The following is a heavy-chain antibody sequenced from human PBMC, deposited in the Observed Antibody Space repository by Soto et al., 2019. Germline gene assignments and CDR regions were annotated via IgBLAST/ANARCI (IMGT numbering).Heavy chain of an antibody. J-gene: IGHJ4*02. CDR3: AGAVAVPADFDS. V-gene: IGHV1-3*05. D-gene: IGHD2-2*01. CDR1: GYTFTGYA. CDR2: INAGNGNT. Sequence: QVQLVQSGAEEKKPGASVKVSCKASGYTFTGYAMHWVRQAPGQRLEWMGWINAGNGNTKYSQKFQGRVTITRDTSASTAYMELSSLRSEDTAVYYCAGAVAVPADFDSWGQGTLVTVSS.